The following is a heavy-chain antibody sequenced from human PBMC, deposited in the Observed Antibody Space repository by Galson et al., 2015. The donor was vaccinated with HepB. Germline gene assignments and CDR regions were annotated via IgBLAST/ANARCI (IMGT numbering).Heavy chain of an antibody. J-gene: IGHJ3*02. CDR3: ATLVAGAFDT. CDR1: GYTFTSYN. Sequence: SVKVSCKASGYTFTSYNINWVRQAPGQGLEWMGWINANTGSPTFAQGFSGSFVFSLDTSVSTAYLQFSTLKAEDSAVYFCATLVAGAFDTWGQGTMVTVSS. V-gene: IGHV7-4-1*02. CDR2: INANTGSP.